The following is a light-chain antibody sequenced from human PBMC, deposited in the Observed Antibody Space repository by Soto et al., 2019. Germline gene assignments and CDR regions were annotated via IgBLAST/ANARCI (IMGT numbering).Light chain of an antibody. J-gene: IGKJ4*01. CDR1: QSVVYSSNNKNY. Sequence: DIVMTQSPDSLAVSLGERATINCKSSQSVVYSSNNKNYLAWYQQKPGQPPKLLIYWASTRESGVPDRFSGSGSGTDFTLTISSLQAEDVAVYYCQQYYSIPLTFGGGTKVDNK. CDR2: WAS. CDR3: QQYYSIPLT. V-gene: IGKV4-1*01.